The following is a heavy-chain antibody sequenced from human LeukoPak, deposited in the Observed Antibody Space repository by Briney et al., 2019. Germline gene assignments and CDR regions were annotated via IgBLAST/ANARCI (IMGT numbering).Heavy chain of an antibody. D-gene: IGHD3-16*01. J-gene: IGHJ3*02. CDR2: IIPIFGTA. V-gene: IGHV1-69*05. CDR3: AGTYYDYVWGTEPGAFDI. CDR1: GGTFSSYA. Sequence: ASVKVSCKASGGTFSSYAISWVRQAPGQGLEWMGRIIPIFGTANYAQKFQGRVTITTDESTSTAYMELSSLRSEDTAVYYCAGTYYDYVWGTEPGAFDIWGQGTMVTVSS.